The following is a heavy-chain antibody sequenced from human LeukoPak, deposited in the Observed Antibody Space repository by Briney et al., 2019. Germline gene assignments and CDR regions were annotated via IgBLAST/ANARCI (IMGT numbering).Heavy chain of an antibody. J-gene: IGHJ4*02. D-gene: IGHD3-9*01. CDR2: ISAYNGNT. CDR3: ARDRVSMYDRIDY. V-gene: IGHV1-18*04. Sequence: GASVKVSCKASGYTFTSYYMHWVRQAPGQGLEWMGWISAYNGNTNYAQKLQGRVTMTTDTSTSTAYMELRSLRSDDTAVYYCARDRVSMYDRIDYWGQGTLVTVSS. CDR1: GYTFTSYY.